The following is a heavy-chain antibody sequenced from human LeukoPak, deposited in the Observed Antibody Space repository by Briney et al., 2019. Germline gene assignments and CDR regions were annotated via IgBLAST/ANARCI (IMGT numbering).Heavy chain of an antibody. D-gene: IGHD3-10*01. Sequence: GGSLRISCASAAFTFSTSAMSWVRPAPGKGLEWVSAISGSGGSTYYADSVKGRFTISRDNSKNTLYLKMNSVRAEDTAVYYCAKGFRVGSYFDYCGQGTLVSASS. J-gene: IGHJ4*02. CDR3: AKGFRVGSYFDY. V-gene: IGHV3-23*01. CDR2: ISGSGGST. CDR1: AFTFSTSA.